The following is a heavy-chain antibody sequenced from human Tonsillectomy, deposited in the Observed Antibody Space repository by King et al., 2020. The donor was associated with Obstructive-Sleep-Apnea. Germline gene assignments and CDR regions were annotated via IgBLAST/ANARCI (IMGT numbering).Heavy chain of an antibody. Sequence: VQLVESGGGLVQPGGSLRLSCAASGFTVSSKYMSWVRQAPGKGLEWGSVIYSGGTTYYADSVKGRFTISRDNSKNTLYLQMNSLRAEDTAVYYCAREYYYDSSGYPHDAFDIWGQGTMVTVSS. V-gene: IGHV3-66*01. CDR2: IYSGGTT. CDR1: GFTVSSKY. CDR3: AREYYYDSSGYPHDAFDI. J-gene: IGHJ3*02. D-gene: IGHD3-22*01.